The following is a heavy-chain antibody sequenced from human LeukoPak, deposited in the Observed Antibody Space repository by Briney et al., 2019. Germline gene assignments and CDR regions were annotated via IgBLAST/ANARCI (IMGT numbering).Heavy chain of an antibody. CDR2: IVVGSGNT. D-gene: IGHD3/OR15-3a*01. CDR3: AADRRRGGGLDLDY. V-gene: IGHV1-58*02. Sequence: TSVKVSCKASGFTFTSSAMQWVRQARGQRLEWIGWIVVGSGNTNYAQKFQERVTITRDMSTSTAYMELSRLRSDDTAVYYCAADRRRGGGLDLDYWGQGTLVTVSS. J-gene: IGHJ4*02. CDR1: GFTFTSSA.